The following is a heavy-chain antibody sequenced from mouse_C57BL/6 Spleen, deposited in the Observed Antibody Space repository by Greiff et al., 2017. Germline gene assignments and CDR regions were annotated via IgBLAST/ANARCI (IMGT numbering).Heavy chain of an antibody. V-gene: IGHV5-9-1*02. CDR1: GFTFSSYA. Sequence: EVQLMESGEGLVKPGGSLKLSCAASGFTFSSYAMSWVRQTPEKRLEWVAYISSGGDYIYYADTVKGRFTISRDNARNTLYLQMSSLKSEDTAMYYCTRDEGLRRGHYYAMDYWGQGTSVTVSS. CDR2: ISSGGDYI. CDR3: TRDEGLRRGHYYAMDY. J-gene: IGHJ4*01. D-gene: IGHD2-2*01.